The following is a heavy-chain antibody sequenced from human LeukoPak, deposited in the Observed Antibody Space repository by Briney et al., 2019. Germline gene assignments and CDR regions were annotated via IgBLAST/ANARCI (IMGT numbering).Heavy chain of an antibody. D-gene: IGHD3-10*01. Sequence: PSETLSLTCAVYGGSFSGYYWSWIRQPPGKGLEWIGEINHSGSTNYNPSLKSRVTISVDTSKNQFSLKLSSVTAADTAVYYCARHTYYGSGSYHMDVWGKGTTVTISS. CDR1: GGSFSGYY. CDR3: ARHTYYGSGSYHMDV. J-gene: IGHJ6*04. CDR2: INHSGST. V-gene: IGHV4-34*01.